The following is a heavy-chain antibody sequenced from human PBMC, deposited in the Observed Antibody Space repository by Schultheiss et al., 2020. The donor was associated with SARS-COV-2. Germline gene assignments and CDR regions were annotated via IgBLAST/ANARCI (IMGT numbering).Heavy chain of an antibody. Sequence: SGPTLVKPTQTLTLTCTFSGFSLSTSAMCVSWIRQPPGKALEWLALIYWNDDKRYSPSLKSRLSITKDNSKNLVVLTMTNMDPVDTATYYCAHRQKLRFLEWLLFDYWGQGTLVTVSS. V-gene: IGHV2-5*08. D-gene: IGHD3-3*01. CDR1: GFSLSTSAMC. J-gene: IGHJ4*02. CDR2: IYWNDDK. CDR3: AHRQKLRFLEWLLFDY.